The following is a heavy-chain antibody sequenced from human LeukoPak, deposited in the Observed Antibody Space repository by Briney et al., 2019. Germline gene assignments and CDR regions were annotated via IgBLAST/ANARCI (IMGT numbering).Heavy chain of an antibody. CDR1: GGSINSYY. CDR2: IYYSGSS. D-gene: IGHD6-19*01. Sequence: WETLSVTRTVAGGSINSYYWSWIRQPPGKGLEWIAYIYYSGSSNYNPSLKSRVTVSVDTSKNQFSLRLSSVTAADTAVYYCARHRDYGTGWYGFDYWGQG. CDR3: ARHRDYGTGWYGFDY. J-gene: IGHJ4*02. V-gene: IGHV4-59*08.